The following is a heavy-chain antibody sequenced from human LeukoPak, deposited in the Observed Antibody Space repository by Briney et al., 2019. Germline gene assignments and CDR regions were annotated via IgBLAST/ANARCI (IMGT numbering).Heavy chain of an antibody. CDR2: ISGDGGST. J-gene: IGHJ5*02. D-gene: IGHD1-26*01. Sequence: PGGSLRLSCAASGFTFDDYAMHWVRQAPGKGLEWFSLISGDGGSTYYADSVKGRFTISRDNSKNSLYLQMNSLRTEDTALYYCAKDIWDMGAYAQIADPWGQGTLVTVSS. V-gene: IGHV3-43*02. CDR1: GFTFDDYA. CDR3: AKDIWDMGAYAQIADP.